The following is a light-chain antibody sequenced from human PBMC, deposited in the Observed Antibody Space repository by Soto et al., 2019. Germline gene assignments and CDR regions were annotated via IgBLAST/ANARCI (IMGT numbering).Light chain of an antibody. J-gene: IGLJ2*01. CDR3: QSYDSSLSAL. V-gene: IGLV2-14*01. CDR1: SSDVGGYNY. CDR2: EVS. Sequence: QSALTQPASVSGSPGQSITISCTGTSSDVGGYNYVSWYQHHPGKAPKVMIYEVSNRPSGVPDRFSGSKSGTSASLAITGLQAEDEADYYCQSYDSSLSALFGGGTKLTVL.